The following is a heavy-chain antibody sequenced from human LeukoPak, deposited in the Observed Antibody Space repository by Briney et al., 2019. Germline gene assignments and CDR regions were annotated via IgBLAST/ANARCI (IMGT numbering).Heavy chain of an antibody. D-gene: IGHD2-15*01. CDR2: TSGNGVKT. V-gene: IGHV3-23*01. J-gene: IGHJ4*02. CDR3: AKDRGYSFDY. Sequence: GGSLRLSCAASGFTFSSYAMSWVRQAPGKGLEWVSATSGNGVKTFYADSVKGRFTISRDNSKNTLYLQMNSLRAEDTALYYCAKDRGYSFDYWGQGSLVTVSS. CDR1: GFTFSSYA.